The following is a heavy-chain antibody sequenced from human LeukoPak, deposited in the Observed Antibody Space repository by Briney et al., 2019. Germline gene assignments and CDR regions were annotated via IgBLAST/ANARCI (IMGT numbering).Heavy chain of an antibody. CDR2: IWYDGSNK. D-gene: IGHD4-17*01. V-gene: IGHV3-33*01. Sequence: GGSLRLSCAASGFTFSSYGMHWVRQAPGKGLEWVAVIWYDGSNKYYADSVKGRFTISRDNSKNTLYLQMNSLRAEDTAVYYCARGFRPTTVTSYYFDYWGQGTLVTVSS. CDR1: GFTFSSYG. J-gene: IGHJ4*02. CDR3: ARGFRPTTVTSYYFDY.